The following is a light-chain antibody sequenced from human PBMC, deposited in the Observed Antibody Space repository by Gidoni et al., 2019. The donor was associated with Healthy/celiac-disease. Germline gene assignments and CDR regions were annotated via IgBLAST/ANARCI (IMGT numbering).Light chain of an antibody. CDR1: QSVLYSSNNKNY. CDR3: QQYYSTPPLT. J-gene: IGKJ4*01. V-gene: IGKV4-1*01. CDR2: WAS. Sequence: DIVMTQSPDSLAVSLGERATINCKSSQSVLYSSNNKNYLAWYQQKPGQPHKLLIYWASTRESGVPDRFSRSGSGTDFTLTISSLQAEDVAVYYCQQYYSTPPLTFGGGTKVEIK.